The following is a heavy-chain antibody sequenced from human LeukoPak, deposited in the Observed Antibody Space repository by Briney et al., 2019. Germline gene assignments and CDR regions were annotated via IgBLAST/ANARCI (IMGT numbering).Heavy chain of an antibody. V-gene: IGHV3-48*04. Sequence: AGGSLRLSCAASGFTFSDYRMNWVRQAPGKGLEWISYISNDLSTIHYAASVKGRFTISRDNARNSLYLQMNSLRAEDMAVYYCASAGEYSSSTGAFDIWGQGTMVTVSS. D-gene: IGHD6-6*01. CDR2: ISNDLSTI. CDR1: GFTFSDYR. J-gene: IGHJ3*02. CDR3: ASAGEYSSSTGAFDI.